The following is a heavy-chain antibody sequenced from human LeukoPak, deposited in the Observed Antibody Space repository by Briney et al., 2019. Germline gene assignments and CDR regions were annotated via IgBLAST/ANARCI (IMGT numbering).Heavy chain of an antibody. V-gene: IGHV3-23*01. D-gene: IGHD6-13*01. CDR3: AKDPGYSSSWYADAFDI. CDR1: GFTFSSYA. CDR2: ISGNGGNT. Sequence: GGSLRLSCAVSGFTFSSYAMSWVRQTPGKGLEWVSGISGNGGNTYYADSVKGRFTISRDNSKNTLYLQMNSLRAEDTAVYYCAKDPGYSSSWYADAFDIWGQGTMVTVSS. J-gene: IGHJ3*02.